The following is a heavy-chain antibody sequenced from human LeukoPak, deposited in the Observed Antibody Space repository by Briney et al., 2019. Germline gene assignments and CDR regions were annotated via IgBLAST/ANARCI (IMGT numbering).Heavy chain of an antibody. D-gene: IGHD1-14*01. Sequence: PSETLSLTCAVYGESFSGYYWSWIRQPPGKGLEWIGEINHSGSTNYNPSLKSRVTISVDTSKNQFSLKLSSVTAADTAVYYCAGNLPREAAFDIWGQGTMVTVSS. CDR3: AGNLPREAAFDI. J-gene: IGHJ3*02. CDR2: INHSGST. CDR1: GESFSGYY. V-gene: IGHV4-34*01.